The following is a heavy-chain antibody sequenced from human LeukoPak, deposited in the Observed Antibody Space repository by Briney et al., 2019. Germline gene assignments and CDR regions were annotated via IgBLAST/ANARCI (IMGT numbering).Heavy chain of an antibody. CDR3: AREPTAMIL. V-gene: IGHV3-21*01. J-gene: IGHJ4*02. CDR1: GFIFSNSG. D-gene: IGHD5-18*01. CDR2: ISSRSTYI. Sequence: GGSLRLSCAASGFIFSNSGMHWVRQTPGKGLEWVSSISSRSTYIYYADSVKGRFTISRDNAKNSLYLQMNSLRAEDTAVYYCAREPTAMILWGQGTLVTVSS.